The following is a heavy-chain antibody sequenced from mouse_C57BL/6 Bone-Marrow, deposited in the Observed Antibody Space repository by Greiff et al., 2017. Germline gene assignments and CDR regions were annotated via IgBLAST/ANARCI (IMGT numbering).Heavy chain of an antibody. D-gene: IGHD4-1*01. Sequence: VHLLQSGPGLVQPSPRLSITCTASGYSLTSYGVHWVRQTPGKGLEWLGVIWRGGSAANNAAFISRLSTRKENSKCHASYIMISLLTYDTAVYYCAGRANWDSFAYWGQGTLVTVSA. J-gene: IGHJ3*01. CDR1: GYSLTSYG. CDR3: AGRANWDSFAY. V-gene: IGHV2-2*01. CDR2: IWRGGSA.